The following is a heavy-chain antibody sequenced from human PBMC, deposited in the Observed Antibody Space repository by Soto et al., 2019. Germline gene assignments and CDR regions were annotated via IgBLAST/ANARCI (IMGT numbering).Heavy chain of an antibody. CDR2: IRSKAYGGTT. CDR3: TKSQYYDFWSGYSFDP. CDR1: GFTFGDYA. D-gene: IGHD3-3*01. V-gene: IGHV3-49*03. J-gene: IGHJ5*02. Sequence: GGSLRLSCTASGFTFGDYAMSWFRQAPGKGLEWVGFIRSKAYGGTTEYAASVKGRFTISRDDSKSIAYLQMNSLKTEDTAVYYCTKSQYYDFWSGYSFDPWGQGTLVTVSS.